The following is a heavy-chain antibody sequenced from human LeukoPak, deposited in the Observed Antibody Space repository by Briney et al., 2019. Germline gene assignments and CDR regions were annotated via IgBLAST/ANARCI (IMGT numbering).Heavy chain of an antibody. V-gene: IGHV4-39*07. D-gene: IGHD2-2*01. CDR1: GGSISSSSYY. J-gene: IGHJ4*02. Sequence: SETLSLTCTVSGGSISSSSYYWGWIRQPPGKGLEWIGSIYYSGSTYYNPSLKSRVTISVDTSKNQFSLKLSSVTAADTAVYYCARMTYQLLSYWGQGTLVTVSS. CDR3: ARMTYQLLSY. CDR2: IYYSGST.